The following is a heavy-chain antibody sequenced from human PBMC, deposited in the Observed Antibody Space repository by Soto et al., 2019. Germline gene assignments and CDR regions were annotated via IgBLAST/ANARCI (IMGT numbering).Heavy chain of an antibody. Sequence: GGSLRLSCAASGFTLSSYNMNWVRQAPGKGLEWVSYISSSGSTIYYADSVKGRVTISRDNARNSVYLQMNSLRDEDTAVYYCARDPQDIAVGSEALTAFYYCGMDVWGQGTTVTVSS. CDR3: ARDPQDIAVGSEALTAFYYCGMDV. J-gene: IGHJ6*02. D-gene: IGHD2-2*01. V-gene: IGHV3-48*02. CDR1: GFTLSSYN. CDR2: ISSSGSTI.